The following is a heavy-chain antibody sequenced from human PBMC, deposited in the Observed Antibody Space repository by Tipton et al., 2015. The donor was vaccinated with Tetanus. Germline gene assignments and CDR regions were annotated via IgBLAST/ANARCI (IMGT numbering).Heavy chain of an antibody. CDR2: IDSNSGGT. D-gene: IGHD3-22*01. Sequence: QLVQSGAEMKKPGASVKVSCTASGYTFTNYYIYWVRQAPGQGLEWMGWIDSNSGGTVYAQKFQGRVTMTRDTSISTAYMELRSLRFDDTAVYYCARDRGDYIYYGMDVWGPGTTVTVS. CDR1: GYTFTNYY. CDR3: ARDRGDYIYYGMDV. V-gene: IGHV1-2*02. J-gene: IGHJ6*02.